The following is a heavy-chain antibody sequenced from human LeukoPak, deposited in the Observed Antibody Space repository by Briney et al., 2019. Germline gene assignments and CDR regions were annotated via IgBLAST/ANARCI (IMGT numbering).Heavy chain of an antibody. CDR1: GFTFSSYS. J-gene: IGHJ4*02. CDR3: ARDQIAVAGSFDY. Sequence: GGSLRLSCAASGFTFSSYSMNWVRQAPGKGLEWVSSISSSSGYIYYADSVKGRFTISRDNAKNSLYLQINSLRAEDTAVYYCARDQIAVAGSFDYWGQGTLVTVSS. CDR2: ISSSSGYI. D-gene: IGHD6-19*01. V-gene: IGHV3-21*01.